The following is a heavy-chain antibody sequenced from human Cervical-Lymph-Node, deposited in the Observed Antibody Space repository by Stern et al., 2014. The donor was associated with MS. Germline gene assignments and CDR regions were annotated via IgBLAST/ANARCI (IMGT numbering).Heavy chain of an antibody. J-gene: IGHJ5*02. CDR1: GRFTFKKYA. CDR3: AKEREIVTTVTAPGWFDR. Sequence: EVQLEESGGGLVQPGGSLRLSCQASGRFTFKKYAMNWVRQAPGKGLEWVAGISSSGGDTFYADSVKGRFTISRDNSKNMLFLQMNSLTGDDTALYSCAKEREIVTTVTAPGWFDRWGLGTLVTVSS. CDR2: ISSSGGDT. D-gene: IGHD2-15*01. V-gene: IGHV3-23*04.